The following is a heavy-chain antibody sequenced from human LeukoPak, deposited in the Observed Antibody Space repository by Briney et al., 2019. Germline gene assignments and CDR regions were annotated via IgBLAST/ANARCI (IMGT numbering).Heavy chain of an antibody. CDR2: ISSSGSTI. D-gene: IGHD3-3*01. J-gene: IGHJ4*02. CDR1: GFIFSNYA. CDR3: ARSIVAIFGVVIRYFDY. V-gene: IGHV3-11*04. Sequence: GGSLRLSCAASGFIFSNYAMSWIRQAPGKGLEWVSYISSSGSTIYYADSVKGRFTISRDSAKNSLYLQMNSLRAEDTAVYYCARSIVAIFGVVIRYFDYWGQGTLVTVSS.